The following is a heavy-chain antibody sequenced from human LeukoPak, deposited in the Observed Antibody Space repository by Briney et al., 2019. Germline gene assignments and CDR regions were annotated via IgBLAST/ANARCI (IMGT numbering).Heavy chain of an antibody. CDR3: ARRSSPNFGYGSGSYHYYYYYYYMDV. CDR2: ISVYNGNT. Sequence: ASVKVSCKASGYTFTPSGISWVRQAPGQGLEWMGWISVYNGNTKHAQKLQGRVTMTTDTSPRTAYMELRSLRSDDTAVYYCARRSSPNFGYGSGSYHYYYYYYYMDVWGKGTTVTISS. J-gene: IGHJ6*03. D-gene: IGHD3-10*01. V-gene: IGHV1-18*01. CDR1: GYTFTPSG.